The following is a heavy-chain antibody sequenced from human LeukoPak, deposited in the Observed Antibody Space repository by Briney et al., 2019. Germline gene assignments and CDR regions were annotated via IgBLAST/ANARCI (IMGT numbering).Heavy chain of an antibody. CDR3: ARDIKYDFWSGYHRDYFDY. CDR2: IYSSGST. J-gene: IGHJ4*02. D-gene: IGHD3-3*01. CDR1: GGSISSSNW. V-gene: IGHV4-4*02. Sequence: SGTLSLTCAVSGGSISSSNWWSWVRQPPGKGLEWIGYIYSSGSTNYNPSLKSRVTISVDTSKNQFSLKLSSVTAADTAVYYCARDIKYDFWSGYHRDYFDYWGQGTLVTVSS.